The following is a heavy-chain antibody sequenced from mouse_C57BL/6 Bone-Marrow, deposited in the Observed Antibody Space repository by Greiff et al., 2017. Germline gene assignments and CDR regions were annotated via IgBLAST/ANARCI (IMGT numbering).Heavy chain of an antibody. CDR2: IYPGSGST. CDR3: AREDIVITAVVATDDY. J-gene: IGHJ2*01. V-gene: IGHV1-55*01. Sequence: QVQLQQPGAELVKPGASVKMSCKASGYTFTSYWITWVKPRPGQGLEWIGDIYPGSGSTNYNEKFKSKASLTVDTSSSKAYMQLSSLTSEDSAVDYCAREDIVITAVVATDDYWGQGTTLTVSS. CDR1: GYTFTSYW. D-gene: IGHD1-1*01.